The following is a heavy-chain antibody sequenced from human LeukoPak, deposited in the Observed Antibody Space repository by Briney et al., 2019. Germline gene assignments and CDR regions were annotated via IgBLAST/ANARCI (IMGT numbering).Heavy chain of an antibody. CDR3: ARDLVPAATSYWFDP. V-gene: IGHV4-59*01. J-gene: IGHJ5*02. D-gene: IGHD2-2*01. CDR2: IYYSGST. CDR1: GGSISSYY. Sequence: SETLSLTCTVSGGSISSYYWSWIRQPPGKGLEWIGYIYYSGSTNYNPSLKSRVTISVDTSKTQFSLTLSSVTAADTAVYYCARDLVPAATSYWFDPWGQGTLVTVSS.